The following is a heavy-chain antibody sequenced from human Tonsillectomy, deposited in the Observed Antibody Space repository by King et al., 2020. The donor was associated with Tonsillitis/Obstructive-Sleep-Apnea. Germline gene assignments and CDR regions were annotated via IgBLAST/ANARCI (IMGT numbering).Heavy chain of an antibody. V-gene: IGHV4-59*08. J-gene: IGHJ3*02. CDR2: IYYSVNT. D-gene: IGHD4-11*01. CDR1: GGSIGSYY. Sequence: VQLQESGPGLVKPSETLSLTCTVSGGSIGSYYWSWIRQPPGKGLEWIGYIYYSVNTNHNPSLKRRVTISVDTSKNQFSPKLSSVTAADTAVYYCAGLQSPHAFDIWGQGTVVTVSS. CDR3: AGLQSPHAFDI.